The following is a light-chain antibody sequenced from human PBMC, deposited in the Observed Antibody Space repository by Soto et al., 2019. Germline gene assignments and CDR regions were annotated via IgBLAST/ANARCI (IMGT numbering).Light chain of an antibody. Sequence: QSALTQPPSASGSLGQSVTISCTGTASDVGVYNYVSWYQQHPGKAPKLMIYEVTKRPSGVPDRFSGSKSGNTASLTVSGLQAEDEADYYCSSYRSIGSLVFGTGTKVTVL. V-gene: IGLV2-8*01. J-gene: IGLJ1*01. CDR1: ASDVGVYNY. CDR2: EVT. CDR3: SSYRSIGSLV.